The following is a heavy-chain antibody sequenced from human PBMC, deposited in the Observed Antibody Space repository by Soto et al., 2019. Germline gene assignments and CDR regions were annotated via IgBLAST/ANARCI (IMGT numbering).Heavy chain of an antibody. Sequence: QVQLVESGGGVVQPGRSLRLSCAASGFTFSSYGMHWVRQAPGKGLEWVAVISYDGSNKYYADSVEGRFTISRDNSKNTLYLQMNSLRAEDTAVYYCAKVAEGINIVVVPADTNYFDYWGQGTLVTVSS. D-gene: IGHD2-2*01. CDR3: AKVAEGINIVVVPADTNYFDY. CDR1: GFTFSSYG. V-gene: IGHV3-30*18. J-gene: IGHJ4*02. CDR2: ISYDGSNK.